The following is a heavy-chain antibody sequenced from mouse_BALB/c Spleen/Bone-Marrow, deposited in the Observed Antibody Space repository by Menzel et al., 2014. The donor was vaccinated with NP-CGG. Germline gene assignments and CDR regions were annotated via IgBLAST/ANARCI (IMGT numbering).Heavy chain of an antibody. CDR2: VNPRSGNA. J-gene: IGHJ2*01. Sequence: VQLVESGADLVSPGASVKLSCTASGYTFTDYTIQWVKQRPGQGLEWIGSVNPRSGNANYHHKFKDRATLSADKSSSTVFMQLSSLASEDSAVYYGDQQEGFSFDYWGQGTVLTVSA. V-gene: IGHV1-4*01. CDR1: GYTFTDYT. CDR3: DQQEGFSFDY.